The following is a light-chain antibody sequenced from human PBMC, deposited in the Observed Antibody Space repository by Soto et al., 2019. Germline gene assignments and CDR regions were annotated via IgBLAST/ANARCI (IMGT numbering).Light chain of an antibody. J-gene: IGKJ4*01. CDR2: KAS. Sequence: DIQMTQSPSTLSASVVDRVTITCRASQSISSWLAWYQQKPGKAPNLLIYKASSLESGVPSRFSGSGSGTDFTLTISSLQPDDFATYYCQHSYNIVTFGGGTKVDIK. V-gene: IGKV1-5*03. CDR1: QSISSW. CDR3: QHSYNIVT.